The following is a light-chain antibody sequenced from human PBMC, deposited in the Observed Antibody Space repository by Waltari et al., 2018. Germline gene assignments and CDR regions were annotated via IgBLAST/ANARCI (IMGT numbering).Light chain of an antibody. CDR2: AAS. V-gene: IGKV3-15*01. CDR3: QQYNTWTS. Sequence: IVMTQSPATLSVSPGERAIPACRARHNISPHSVWYQHNPGQAPQLLFYAASTKATGTPARFSGRGSATEFTLTISSLPSEDVALYYCQQYNTWTSFGPGTKVDIK. J-gene: IGKJ3*01. CDR1: HNISPH.